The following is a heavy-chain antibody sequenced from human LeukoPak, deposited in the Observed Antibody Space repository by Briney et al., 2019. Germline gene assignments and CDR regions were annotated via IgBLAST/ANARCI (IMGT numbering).Heavy chain of an antibody. V-gene: IGHV5-51*01. J-gene: IGHJ4*02. CDR3: ARPPTTTADPKDY. D-gene: IGHD4-11*01. CDR1: GYSFTSYR. Sequence: GESLKISCKGSGYSFTSYRIGWVRQMPGKGLEWMGIIYPDDSDTRYSPSFQGQVTISADKSISTAYLQWSSLKASDTAMYYCARPPTTTADPKDYWGQGTLVTVSS. CDR2: IYPDDSDT.